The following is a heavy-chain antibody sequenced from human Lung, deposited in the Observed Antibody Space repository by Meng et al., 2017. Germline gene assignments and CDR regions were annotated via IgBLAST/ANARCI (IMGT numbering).Heavy chain of an antibody. J-gene: IGHJ4*02. CDR1: GGSFSDYY. Sequence: VQLQRGGAGLLKPSETSALTCVVSGGSFSDYYWSWIRQPPGKGLEWIGEINHSGSTNYNPSLESRATISVDTSQNNLSLKLSSVTAADSAVYYCARGPTTMAHDFDYWGQGTLVTVSS. CDR3: ARGPTTMAHDFDY. V-gene: IGHV4-34*01. D-gene: IGHD4-11*01. CDR2: INHSGST.